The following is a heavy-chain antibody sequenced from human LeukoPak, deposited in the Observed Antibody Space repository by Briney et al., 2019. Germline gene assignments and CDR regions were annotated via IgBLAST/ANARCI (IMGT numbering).Heavy chain of an antibody. CDR1: GGSFSGYY. D-gene: IGHD3-22*01. Sequence: SETLSLTCAVYGGSFSGYYWSWIRQPPGKGLEWIGEINHSGSTNYNPSLKSRVTISVDTSKNQFSLKLSSVTAADTAVYYCARWQNYDSSGYYLDAFDIWGQGTMVTVSS. CDR2: INHSGST. V-gene: IGHV4-34*01. CDR3: ARWQNYDSSGYYLDAFDI. J-gene: IGHJ3*02.